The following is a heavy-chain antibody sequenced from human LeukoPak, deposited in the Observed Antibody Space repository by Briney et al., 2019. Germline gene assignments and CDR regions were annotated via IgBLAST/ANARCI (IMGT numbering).Heavy chain of an antibody. CDR2: INAGNGNT. D-gene: IGHD3-10*01. J-gene: IGHJ4*02. CDR1: GYTFTSYA. CDR3: ARDLYGSGSPDY. V-gene: IGHV1-3*01. Sequence: ASVTVSCRASGYTFTSYAMHWVRQAPGQRLEWMGWINAGNGNTKYSQKFQGRVTITRDTSASTAYMELSSLRSEDTAVYYCARDLYGSGSPDYWGQGTLVTVSS.